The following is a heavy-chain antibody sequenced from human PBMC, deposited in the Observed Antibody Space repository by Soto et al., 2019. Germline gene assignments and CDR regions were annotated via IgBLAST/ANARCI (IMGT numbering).Heavy chain of an antibody. CDR2: IYHSWST. CDR1: GGSVSNDAYY. V-gene: IGHV4-61*08. J-gene: IGHJ4*02. D-gene: IGHD1-26*01. Sequence: QVQLQESGPGLVKPSETLSLTCIVSGGSVSNDAYYWSWIRQPPGKGLEWIGYIYHSWSTYYNPSLKSRVPISADTSANQFSLKVSSVTAADTAVYYCARLGIGWEFPFDYWGQGTLVNVSS. CDR3: ARLGIGWEFPFDY.